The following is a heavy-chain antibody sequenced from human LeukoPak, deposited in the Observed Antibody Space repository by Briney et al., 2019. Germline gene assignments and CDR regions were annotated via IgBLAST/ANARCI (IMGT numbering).Heavy chain of an antibody. Sequence: GGSLRLSCAASGFTFSSYGMHWVRQAPGKGLEWVAVISYDGSNKYYADSVKGRFTISRDNSKNTLYLQMNSLRADDTAVYYCAKDLYTSRYACCFDYWGQGTLVTVSS. CDR2: ISYDGSNK. CDR1: GFTFSSYG. CDR3: AKDLYTSRYACCFDY. D-gene: IGHD6-13*01. J-gene: IGHJ4*02. V-gene: IGHV3-30*18.